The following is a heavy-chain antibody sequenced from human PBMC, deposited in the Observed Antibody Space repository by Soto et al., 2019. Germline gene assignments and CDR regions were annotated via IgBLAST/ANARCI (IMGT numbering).Heavy chain of an antibody. CDR1: GFTFSDHY. CDR3: VLEVWGVINY. D-gene: IGHD3-10*01. V-gene: IGHV3-72*01. J-gene: IGHJ4*02. CDR2: SRNRAQSYTT. Sequence: EVQLVESGGGLVQPGGSLRLSCATSGFTFSDHYLEWVRQAPGKGLEWVGRSRNRAQSYTTEYAAAVKGRFTILRDDSKSSVYLEVNSLTTDGTAVYYCVLEVWGVINYWAEGSVVPVSS.